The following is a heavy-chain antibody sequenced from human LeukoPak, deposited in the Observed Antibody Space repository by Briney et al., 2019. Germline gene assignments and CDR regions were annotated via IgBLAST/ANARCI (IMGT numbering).Heavy chain of an antibody. D-gene: IGHD1-14*01. J-gene: IGHJ4*02. V-gene: IGHV3-21*01. CDR2: ISSSSSYI. CDR1: GFTFSSYS. Sequence: GGSLRLSCAASGFTFSSYSMNWVRQAPGKGLEWVSSISSSSSYIYYADSVKGRFTISRDNAKNSLYLQMNSLRAEDTAVYYCARVLPRGTEVDYWGQGTLVTVSS. CDR3: ARVLPRGTEVDY.